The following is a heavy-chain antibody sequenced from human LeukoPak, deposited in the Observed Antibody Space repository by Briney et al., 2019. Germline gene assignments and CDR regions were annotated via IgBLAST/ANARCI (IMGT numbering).Heavy chain of an antibody. J-gene: IGHJ4*02. CDR2: LYDGGPT. CDR1: GFNVSRHY. Sequence: GGSLRLSCAASGFNVSRHYMTWVRQAPGKGLEWVSVLYDGGPTYYADSVKGRFTISRDNSRNMVYLQMMSLRAEDTAIYYCARDGRFGELTHWGQGTLVTVSS. CDR3: ARDGRFGELTH. D-gene: IGHD3-10*01. V-gene: IGHV3-53*01.